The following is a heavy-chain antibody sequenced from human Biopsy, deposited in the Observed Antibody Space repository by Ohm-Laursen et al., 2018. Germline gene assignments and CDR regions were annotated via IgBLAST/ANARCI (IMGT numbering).Heavy chain of an antibody. CDR3: ARELMEYYDSSGYFDH. V-gene: IGHV4-4*07. Sequence: SETLSLTCSVSGGSIDFKYWTWIRQSADKGLEWIGRITPNGVTHYNPSLESRVTMSLDTSKKLFSLKLSSVTAADTAMYYCARELMEYYDSSGYFDHWGQGSLVTVSS. CDR2: ITPNGVT. CDR1: GGSIDFKY. D-gene: IGHD3-22*01. J-gene: IGHJ4*02.